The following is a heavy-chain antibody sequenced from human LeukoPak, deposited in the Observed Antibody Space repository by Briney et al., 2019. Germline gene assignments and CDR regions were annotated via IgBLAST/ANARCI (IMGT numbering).Heavy chain of an antibody. J-gene: IGHJ4*02. V-gene: IGHV1-69*13. CDR2: IIPIFGTA. D-gene: IGHD3-10*01. CDR3: ARGVREVRGVIIPYYFDY. Sequence: SVKVSCKASGGTFSSYSISWVRQAPGQGLEWMGGIIPIFGTANYAQKFQGRVTITADESTSTAYMELSSLRSEDTAVYYCARGVREVRGVIIPYYFDYWGQGTLVTVSS. CDR1: GGTFSSYS.